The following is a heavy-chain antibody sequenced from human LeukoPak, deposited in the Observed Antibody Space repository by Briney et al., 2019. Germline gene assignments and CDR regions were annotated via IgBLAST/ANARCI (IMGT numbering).Heavy chain of an antibody. CDR3: ARRARDFGHSHAFDV. Sequence: PGESLRLSCVASGLTFSDTNLAWIRQAPGKGLEWISYIRRVPTDLYYADSVKGRFTITRDNAKNSLYLQMNSLRAEDTANYYCARRARDFGHSHAFDVWGQGTMVTVSS. D-gene: IGHD4-17*01. CDR1: GLTFSDTN. V-gene: IGHV3-11*01. J-gene: IGHJ3*01. CDR2: IRRVPTDL.